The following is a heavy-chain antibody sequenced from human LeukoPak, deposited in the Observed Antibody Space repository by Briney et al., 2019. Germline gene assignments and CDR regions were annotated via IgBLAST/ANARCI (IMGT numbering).Heavy chain of an antibody. CDR3: ARDTYYYDSGGYYTVYYFDY. CDR1: GFTFSSYW. D-gene: IGHD3-22*01. J-gene: IGHJ4*02. CDR2: ISSSRSYI. V-gene: IGHV3-21*01. Sequence: GGSLRLSCAASGFTFSSYWMSWVRQVPGKGLEWVSSISSSRSYIYYADSVKGRFTISRDNAKNSLYLEMNSLRAEDTAVYYCARDTYYYDSGGYYTVYYFDYWGQGTLVTVSS.